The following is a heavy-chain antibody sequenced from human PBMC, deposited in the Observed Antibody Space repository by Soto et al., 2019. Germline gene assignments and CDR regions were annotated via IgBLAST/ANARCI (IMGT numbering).Heavy chain of an antibody. V-gene: IGHV1-69*02. J-gene: IGHJ2*01. CDR3: ARPLAAAGGFDL. D-gene: IGHD6-13*01. Sequence: QVQLVQSGAEVKKPGSSVKVSCKASGGTFSSYTISWVRQAPGQGLEWMGRIIPILGIANYAQKFQGRVTITADRSTSTAYMELSSLRSEDTAVYYCARPLAAAGGFDLWGRGTLVTVSS. CDR2: IIPILGIA. CDR1: GGTFSSYT.